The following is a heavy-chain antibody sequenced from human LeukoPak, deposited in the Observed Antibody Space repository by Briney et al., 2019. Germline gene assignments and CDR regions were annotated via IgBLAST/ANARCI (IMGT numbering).Heavy chain of an antibody. V-gene: IGHV1-8*01. D-gene: IGHD6-13*01. J-gene: IGHJ4*02. CDR2: MNPNSGNT. CDR1: GYTLTSYD. CDR3: ASRGTAAGYSFDY. Sequence: ASVKVSCKASGYTLTSYDINRVRQATGQGLEWMGWMNPNSGNTGYAQKFQGRVTMTRNTSISTAYMELSSLRSEDTAVYYCASRGTAAGYSFDYWGQGTLVTVSS.